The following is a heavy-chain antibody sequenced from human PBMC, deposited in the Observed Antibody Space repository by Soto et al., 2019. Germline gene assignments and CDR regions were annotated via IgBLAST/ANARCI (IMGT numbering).Heavy chain of an antibody. Sequence: SETLSLTCTVSGGSISSGDYYWSWIRQPPGKGLEWIGYIYYSGSTYYNPSLKSRVTISVDTSKNQFSLKLSSVTAADTAVYYCARSSYYYDSSGYYEAPYYFDYWGQGTLVTVSS. CDR3: ARSSYYYDSSGYYEAPYYFDY. D-gene: IGHD3-22*01. V-gene: IGHV4-30-4*01. CDR1: GGSISSGDYY. CDR2: IYYSGST. J-gene: IGHJ4*02.